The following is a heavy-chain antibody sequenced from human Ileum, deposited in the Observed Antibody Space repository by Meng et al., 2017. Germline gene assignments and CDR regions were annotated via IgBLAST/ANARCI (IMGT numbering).Heavy chain of an antibody. CDR2: IHYSGSR. J-gene: IGHJ4*02. D-gene: IGHD3-10*01. CDR1: GGSVSSASYY. CDR3: ARFYGSGTFEVHDY. Sequence: QVQLPALGPGLVRPSETPSLTCNVSGGSVSSASYYWSWIRQPPGKGLEWIGLIHYSGSRNYNPSLKSRVTMSVDTSKNQVSLRLTSVTAADTAVYYCARFYGSGTFEVHDYWGQGTLVTVSS. V-gene: IGHV4-61*01.